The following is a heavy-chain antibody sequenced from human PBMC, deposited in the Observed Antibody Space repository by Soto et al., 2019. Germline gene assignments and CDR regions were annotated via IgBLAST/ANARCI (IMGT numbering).Heavy chain of an antibody. V-gene: IGHV2-5*02. CDR1: GFSLTTSGVG. J-gene: IGHJ5*02. CDR2: IYWDDDK. D-gene: IGHD4-17*01. Sequence: QITLKESGPTLVKPTQTLTLSCTFAGFSLTTSGVGVGWICQPPGKALEWLAIIYWDDDKRYSPSLKSRLTNTKNTSKNQVVLTMTNMYPADTATYFCAHRTTTVTWWFDPWGQGTLVTVSS. CDR3: AHRTTTVTWWFDP.